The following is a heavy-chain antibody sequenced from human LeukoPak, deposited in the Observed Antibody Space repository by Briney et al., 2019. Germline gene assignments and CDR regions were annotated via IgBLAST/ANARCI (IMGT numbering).Heavy chain of an antibody. Sequence: PGRSLRLSCAASGFTFSSYAMHWVRQAPGKGLEWVAVISYDGSNKYYADSVKGRFTISRDNSKNTLYLQMNSLRAEDTAVYYCTRDGSYDILTGYRLYWGQGTLVTVSS. V-gene: IGHV3-30-3*01. CDR2: ISYDGSNK. D-gene: IGHD3-9*01. J-gene: IGHJ4*02. CDR1: GFTFSSYA. CDR3: TRDGSYDILTGYRLY.